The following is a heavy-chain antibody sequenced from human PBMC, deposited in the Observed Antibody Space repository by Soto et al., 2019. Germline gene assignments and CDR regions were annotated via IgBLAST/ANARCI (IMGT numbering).Heavy chain of an antibody. CDR2: TYYRSKWYY. D-gene: IGHD1-26*01. Sequence: PLSLTCAITGDSVSSNSAGWSWVRQSPSRGLEWLGRTYYRSKWYYEYAVSVRGRITINPDTSKNQYSLQLNSVTPEDTAVYFCARGEQYSGRIFDYWGQGTLVTVSS. J-gene: IGHJ4*01. V-gene: IGHV6-1*01. CDR3: ARGEQYSGRIFDY. CDR1: GDSVSSNSAG.